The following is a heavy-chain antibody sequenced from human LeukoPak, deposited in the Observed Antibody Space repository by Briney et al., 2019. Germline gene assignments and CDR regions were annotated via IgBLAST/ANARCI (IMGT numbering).Heavy chain of an antibody. D-gene: IGHD3-22*01. CDR3: AKDRPYYDDSGFYDY. J-gene: IGHJ4*02. Sequence: GGSLRLSCAASGFTFSSYAMSWVRQAPGKGLEWVSAISGSGGGTYYADSVKGRFTISRDNAKNSLYLQMNSLRAEDTALYYCAKDRPYYDDSGFYDYWGQGTLVTVSS. CDR2: ISGSGGGT. CDR1: GFTFSSYA. V-gene: IGHV3-23*01.